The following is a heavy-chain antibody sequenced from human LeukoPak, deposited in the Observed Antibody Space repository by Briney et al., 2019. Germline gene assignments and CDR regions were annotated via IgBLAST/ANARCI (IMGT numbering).Heavy chain of an antibody. V-gene: IGHV4-59*01. D-gene: IGHD6-19*01. J-gene: IGHJ4*02. CDR1: GGSISSYY. CDR3: AGSSGWYYFDY. CDR2: IYYSGST. Sequence: SETLSLTCTVSGGSISSYYWSWIRQPPGKGLEWIGYIYYSGSTNYNPSLKSRVTISVDTSKNQFPLKLSSVTAADTAAYYCAGSSGWYYFDYWGQGTLVTVSS.